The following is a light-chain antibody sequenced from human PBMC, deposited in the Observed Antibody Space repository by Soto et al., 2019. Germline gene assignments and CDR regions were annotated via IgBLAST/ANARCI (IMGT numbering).Light chain of an antibody. V-gene: IGKV3D-20*01. CDR1: QSVSSNY. J-gene: IGKJ1*01. CDR3: QQYGSSPRT. CDR2: DAS. Sequence: EIVLTQSPATLSWSPGERATLSCGASQSVSSNYLAWYRQKPGLAPRLLIYDASTRATGIPDRFSGSGSGTDFTLTISRLEPEDFAVYYCQQYGSSPRTFGQGTKVEI.